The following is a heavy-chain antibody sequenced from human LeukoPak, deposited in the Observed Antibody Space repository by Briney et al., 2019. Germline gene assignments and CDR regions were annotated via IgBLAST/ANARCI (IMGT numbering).Heavy chain of an antibody. CDR2: INHSGVT. V-gene: IGHV4-34*01. D-gene: IGHD6-13*01. Sequence: SETLSLTFPVYGWSFSGYYWSWIGQPPGKGLEWIGEINHSGVTNYNPSLKSRVTISVDTSKNQFSLKLSSVTAADTAVYYCASGYSSHNRWGQGTLVTVSS. CDR1: GWSFSGYY. J-gene: IGHJ4*02. CDR3: ASGYSSHNR.